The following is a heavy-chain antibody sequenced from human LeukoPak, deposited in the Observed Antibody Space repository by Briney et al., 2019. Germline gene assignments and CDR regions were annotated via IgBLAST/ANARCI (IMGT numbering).Heavy chain of an antibody. J-gene: IGHJ3*02. D-gene: IGHD2-2*01. CDR3: ARQKCTSTSCLTKNAFDI. CDR2: IYTSGST. Sequence: KPSETLSLTCTVSGSISGYYWSWIRQPPGKGLEWIGYIYTSGSTNYNPSLESRVTISVDTSKSQFSLDLSSVTAADTAVYYCARQKCTSTSCLTKNAFDIWGQGTMVTVSS. V-gene: IGHV4-4*09. CDR1: GSISGYY.